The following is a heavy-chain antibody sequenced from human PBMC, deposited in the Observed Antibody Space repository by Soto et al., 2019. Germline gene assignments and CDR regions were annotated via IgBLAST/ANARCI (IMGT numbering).Heavy chain of an antibody. J-gene: IGHJ4*02. CDR2: ISGSGGST. V-gene: IGHV3-23*01. CDR1: GFTFSSYA. D-gene: IGHD2-21*02. Sequence: GGSLRLSCAASGFTFSSYAMSWVRQAPGKGLEWVSAISGSGGSTYYADSVKGRFTISRDNSKNTLYLQMNSLRAEDTAVYYCAKDPRVRSVVVTAIYPYYFDYRGQGTLVTVSS. CDR3: AKDPRVRSVVVTAIYPYYFDY.